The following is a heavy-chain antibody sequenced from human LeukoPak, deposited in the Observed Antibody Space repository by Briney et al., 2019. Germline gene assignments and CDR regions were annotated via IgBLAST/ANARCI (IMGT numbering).Heavy chain of an antibody. J-gene: IGHJ4*02. CDR3: ARSSVVTAMVHLDY. V-gene: IGHV1-69*06. CDR2: IIPIFGTA. Sequence: ASVKVSCKASGGTFSSYAISWVRQAPGQGLEWMGGIIPIFGTANYAQEFQGRVTITADKSTSTAYMELSSLRSEDTAVYYCARSSVVTAMVHLDYWGQGTLVTVSS. D-gene: IGHD2-21*02. CDR1: GGTFSSYA.